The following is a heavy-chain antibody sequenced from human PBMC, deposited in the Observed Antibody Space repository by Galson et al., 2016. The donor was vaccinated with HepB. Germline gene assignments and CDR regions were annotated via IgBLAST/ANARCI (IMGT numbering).Heavy chain of an antibody. J-gene: IGHJ5*02. D-gene: IGHD4-23*01. CDR3: VRDHSVVPTTAYNWFDP. Sequence: SLRLSCAASGFAFSSHWMRLVRQDLGKGLVWVSRINSDGTISNYADSVKGRFTISRDNAKNTLYLQMNSLRAEDTAVYSCVRDHSVVPTTAYNWFDPWGRGTLVTVSS. CDR2: INSDGTIS. CDR1: GFAFSSHW. V-gene: IGHV3-74*01.